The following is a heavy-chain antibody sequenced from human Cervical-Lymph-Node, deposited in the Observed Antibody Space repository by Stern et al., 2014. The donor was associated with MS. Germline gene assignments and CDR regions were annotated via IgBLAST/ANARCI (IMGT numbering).Heavy chain of an antibody. D-gene: IGHD6-19*01. V-gene: IGHV3-9*01. CDR2: ICWNRGSM. Sequence: EVQLEVSGGGLVQPGRSLRLSCAGSRFNFDDYALHWVRQAPGRGLEGVSRICWNRGSMEYADSVKGRFTISRDNAKNSLYLQMDSLRVEDTAIYYCAKDISSGRWEAQYYYGMDVWGQGTTVTVSS. CDR1: RFNFDDYA. J-gene: IGHJ6*02. CDR3: AKDISSGRWEAQYYYGMDV.